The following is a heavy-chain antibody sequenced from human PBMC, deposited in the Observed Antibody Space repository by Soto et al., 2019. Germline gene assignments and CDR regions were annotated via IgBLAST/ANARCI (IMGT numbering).Heavy chain of an antibody. Sequence: QVQLVQSGAEVKKPGASVKVSCKASGYTFTSYAMNWVRQAPGQRLEWMGWINAGNGNTKYSQKFQGRVTITRDTSASTAYMELSSLRSEDTAVYYCARGAFTVSHYFDYWGQGTLVTVSS. CDR2: INAGNGNT. CDR1: GYTFTSYA. V-gene: IGHV1-3*01. J-gene: IGHJ4*02. D-gene: IGHD4-17*01. CDR3: ARGAFTVSHYFDY.